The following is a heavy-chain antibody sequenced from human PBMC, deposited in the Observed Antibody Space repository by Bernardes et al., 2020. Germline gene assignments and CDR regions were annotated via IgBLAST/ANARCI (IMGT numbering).Heavy chain of an antibody. Sequence: LSLTCTVSGGSISSYYWSWIRQPPGKGLEWIGYIYYSGSTNYNPSLKSRVTIAVDTSKNQFSLKLSSVTAADTAVYYCARGGFGQWLYEVDYFDYWGQGTLVTVSS. J-gene: IGHJ4*02. D-gene: IGHD6-19*01. CDR1: GGSISSYY. V-gene: IGHV4-59*01. CDR2: IYYSGST. CDR3: ARGGFGQWLYEVDYFDY.